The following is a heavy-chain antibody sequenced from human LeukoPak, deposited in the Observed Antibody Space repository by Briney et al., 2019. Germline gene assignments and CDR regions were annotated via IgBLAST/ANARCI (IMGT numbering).Heavy chain of an antibody. V-gene: IGHV5-51*01. Sequence: GESLKISCKTSGYSFTDYWLAWVRQMPGEGLQWMGIIYADDSDTRYSPSFQGQVTISADKSINTAYLQWSSVKDSDTAMFYCARGFYDFDYWGQGTLVTVSS. D-gene: IGHD3-3*01. J-gene: IGHJ4*02. CDR1: GYSFTDYW. CDR2: IYADDSDT. CDR3: ARGFYDFDY.